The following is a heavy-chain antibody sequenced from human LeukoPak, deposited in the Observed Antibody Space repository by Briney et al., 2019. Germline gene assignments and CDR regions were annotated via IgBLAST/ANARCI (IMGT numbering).Heavy chain of an antibody. J-gene: IGHJ6*02. CDR1: GYTFTSYD. V-gene: IGHV1-8*02. D-gene: IGHD3-22*01. CDR3: ARSPYYYDSRRTYYYYYGMDV. CDR2: MNPNSGNT. Sequence: ASVKVSCKASGYTFTSYDINWVRQATGQGLERMGWMNPNSGNTGYAQKFQGRVTMTRNTSISTAYMELSSLRSEDTAVYYCARSPYYYDSRRTYYYYYGMDVWGQGTTVTVSS.